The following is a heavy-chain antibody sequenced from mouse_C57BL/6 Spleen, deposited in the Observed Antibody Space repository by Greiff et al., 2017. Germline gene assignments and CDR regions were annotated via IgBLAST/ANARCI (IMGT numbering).Heavy chain of an antibody. J-gene: IGHJ2*01. Sequence: QVQLKQPGAELVKPGASVKMSCKASGYTFTSYWITWVKQRPGQGLEWIGDIYPGSGSTNYNEKFKSKATLTADPSSSTAFMQLSSLTSEDSAVYYCARFYDYGYYFDYWGQGTTLTVSS. D-gene: IGHD2-4*01. CDR1: GYTFTSYW. CDR3: ARFYDYGYYFDY. V-gene: IGHV1-55*01. CDR2: IYPGSGST.